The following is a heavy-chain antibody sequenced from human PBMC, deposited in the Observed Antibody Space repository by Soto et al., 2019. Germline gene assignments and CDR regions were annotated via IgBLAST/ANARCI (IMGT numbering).Heavy chain of an antibody. V-gene: IGHV3-23*01. CDR3: AKFPNRGSDWGDWNRLDP. Sequence: EVQLLESGGGLVQPGGSLRLSCAASGFTFDSYAMSWVRRAPGRGLEWLAHLSASGGTTYYADSVRGRFTISRDNSKNTLFLEMRSLRAEDTAVYYCAKFPNRGSDWGDWNRLDPWGQGTLVTVSS. D-gene: IGHD6-19*01. CDR2: LSASGGTT. J-gene: IGHJ5*02. CDR1: GFTFDSYA.